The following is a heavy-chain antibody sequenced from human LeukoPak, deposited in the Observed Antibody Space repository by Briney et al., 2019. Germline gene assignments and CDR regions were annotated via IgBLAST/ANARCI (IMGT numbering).Heavy chain of an antibody. J-gene: IGHJ5*02. D-gene: IGHD2/OR15-2a*01. CDR1: EFTFNSYN. CDR2: ISGSSNYI. V-gene: IGHV3-21*01. CDR3: ARGKTSQNIVTRKTYNWFDP. Sequence: GGSLRLSCAASEFTFNSYNMNWVRQAPGKGLEWVSSISGSSNYIYYADSVKGRFTISRDNAKNSLYLQMKSLRAEDTAVYYCARGKTSQNIVTRKTYNWFDPWGQGTLVTVSS.